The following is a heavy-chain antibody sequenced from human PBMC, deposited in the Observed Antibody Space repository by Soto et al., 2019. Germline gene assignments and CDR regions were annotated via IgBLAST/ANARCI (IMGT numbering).Heavy chain of an antibody. J-gene: IGHJ4*02. CDR1: GYTFTSYD. CDR2: MNPNSGNT. V-gene: IGHV1-8*02. Sequence: QVQLVQSGAEVKKPGASVKVSCKASGYTFTSYDINWVRQATGQGLEWMGWMNPNSGNTGYAQKFQGRVTMTRNTSISRAYMKLSSLISEDTAVYYCAGVTIAVAGTFDYWGQGTLVTVSS. D-gene: IGHD6-19*01. CDR3: AGVTIAVAGTFDY.